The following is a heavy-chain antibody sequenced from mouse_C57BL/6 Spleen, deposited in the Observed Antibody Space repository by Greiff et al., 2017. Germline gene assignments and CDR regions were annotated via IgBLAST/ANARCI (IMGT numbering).Heavy chain of an antibody. D-gene: IGHD2-3*01. Sequence: EVQLQQSGPELVKPGASVKISCKASGYTFTDYYMNWVKQSHGKSLEWIGDINPNNGGTSYNQKFKGKATLTVDKSSSTAYMELRSLTSEDSAVYYCARSEHYDGYHWYFDVWGTGTTVTVSS. J-gene: IGHJ1*03. CDR3: ARSEHYDGYHWYFDV. CDR1: GYTFTDYY. V-gene: IGHV1-26*01. CDR2: INPNNGGT.